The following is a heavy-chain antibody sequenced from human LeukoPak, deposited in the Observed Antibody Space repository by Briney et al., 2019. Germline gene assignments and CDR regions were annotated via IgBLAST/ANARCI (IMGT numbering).Heavy chain of an antibody. D-gene: IGHD4-17*01. CDR1: GGSISSYY. Sequence: KPSETLSLTCTVSGGSISSYYWSWIRQPPGKGLEWIGYIYYSGSTNYNPSLKSRVTISVDTSKNQFSLKLSSVTAADTAVYYCARVVYGEYRFDYWGQGTLVTVSS. J-gene: IGHJ4*02. V-gene: IGHV4-59*08. CDR3: ARVVYGEYRFDY. CDR2: IYYSGST.